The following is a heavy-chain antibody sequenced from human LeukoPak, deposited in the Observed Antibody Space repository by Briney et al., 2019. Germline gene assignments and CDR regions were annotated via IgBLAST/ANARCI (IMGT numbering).Heavy chain of an antibody. Sequence: VASVKVSCKASGYTFTSYGTSWVRQAPGQGLEWMGWISAYNGNTNYAQKLQGRVTMTTDTSTSTAYMELRSLRSDDTAVYYCARVIAARAGSYYYYYYMDVWGKGTTVTVSS. J-gene: IGHJ6*03. D-gene: IGHD6-6*01. CDR3: ARVIAARAGSYYYYYYMDV. CDR2: ISAYNGNT. CDR1: GYTFTSYG. V-gene: IGHV1-18*01.